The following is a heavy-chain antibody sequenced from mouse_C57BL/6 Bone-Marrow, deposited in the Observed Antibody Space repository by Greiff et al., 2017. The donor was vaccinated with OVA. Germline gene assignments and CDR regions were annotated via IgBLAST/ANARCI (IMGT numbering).Heavy chain of an antibody. CDR3: AFITTVVATSDV. J-gene: IGHJ1*03. CDR1: GYSFTDYN. V-gene: IGHV1-39*01. D-gene: IGHD1-1*01. Sequence: EVKLVESGPELVKPGASVKISCKASGYSFTDYNMNWVKQSNGKSLEWIGVINPNYGTTSYNQKFKGKATLTVDQSSSTAYMQLNSLTSEDSAVYYCAFITTVVATSDVWGTGTTVTVSS. CDR2: INPNYGTT.